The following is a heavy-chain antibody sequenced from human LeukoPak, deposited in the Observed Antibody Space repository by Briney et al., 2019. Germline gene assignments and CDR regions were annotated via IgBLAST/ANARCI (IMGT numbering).Heavy chain of an antibody. V-gene: IGHV1-18*01. CDR1: GYTFTTYG. CDR3: ARASDLDSFDY. J-gene: IGHJ4*02. CDR2: INAYNGNT. Sequence: ASVKVSCKASGYTFTTYGISWVRQAPGQGLEWMGWINAYNGNTIYAQKLQGRVTMTTDTSASTAYMKLRSLRSDDTAVYYCARASDLDSFDYWGQGTLVTVSS.